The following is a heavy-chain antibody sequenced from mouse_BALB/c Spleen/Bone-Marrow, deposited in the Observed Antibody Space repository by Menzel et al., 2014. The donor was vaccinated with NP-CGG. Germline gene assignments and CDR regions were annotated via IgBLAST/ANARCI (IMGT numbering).Heavy chain of an antibody. Sequence: VQLQQSAAPLVKPGASVTLSCTASGFNIKDTYMHWVKQSPEQGLEWIGRIDPANGNTKYDPKFQGKATITADTSSNTAYLRLSSLTSEDTAVYYCARWEYYAMDYWGQGTSVTVSS. J-gene: IGHJ4*01. CDR3: ARWEYYAMDY. D-gene: IGHD4-1*01. CDR1: GFNIKDTY. V-gene: IGHV14-3*02. CDR2: IDPANGNT.